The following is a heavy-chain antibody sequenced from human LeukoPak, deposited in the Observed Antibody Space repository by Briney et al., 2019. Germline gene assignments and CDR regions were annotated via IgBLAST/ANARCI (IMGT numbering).Heavy chain of an antibody. J-gene: IGHJ4*02. D-gene: IGHD3-22*01. CDR3: ARDGYYYDGSFEY. Sequence: SETLSLTCTVSGGPISSSNYYWGWIRQPPGKGLEWIGSISHSGSSYSKPSLKSRVIISVDTSNNQFSLKLTSVTAADTATYYCARDGYYYDGSFEYWGQGIRVAVSS. CDR1: GGPISSSNYY. V-gene: IGHV4-39*07. CDR2: ISHSGSS.